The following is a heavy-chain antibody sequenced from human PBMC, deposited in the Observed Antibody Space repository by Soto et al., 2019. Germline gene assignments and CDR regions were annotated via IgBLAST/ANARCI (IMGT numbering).Heavy chain of an antibody. Sequence: GSLSLSCAASGFTFSNAWMSWVRQAPGKGLEWVGRIKSKTEGGTTDYVAPVKGRFTISRDDSKNTLYLQMNSLKTEDTAVYYSTTDGGRLVGGYWPTVDAFDIWVQAIIV. D-gene: IGHD3-22*01. CDR2: IKSKTEGGTT. CDR3: TTDGGRLVGGYWPTVDAFDI. V-gene: IGHV3-15*01. CDR1: GFTFSNAW. J-gene: IGHJ3*02.